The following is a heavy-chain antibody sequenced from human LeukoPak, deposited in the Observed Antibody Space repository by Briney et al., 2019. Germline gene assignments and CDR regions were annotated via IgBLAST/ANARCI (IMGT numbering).Heavy chain of an antibody. CDR2: LTGSGWST. V-gene: IGHV3-23*01. Sequence: GGSLRLSCAASGFAFRSYAMSWVRQTPVKGLEWVSPLTGSGWSTFYADSVQGRFTISRDNSKNTLYLQMNSLRAEDTAVYYCAKHQQMVQGVPHAFDIWGQGTMVTVSS. J-gene: IGHJ3*02. CDR3: AKHQQMVQGVPHAFDI. CDR1: GFAFRSYA. D-gene: IGHD3-10*01.